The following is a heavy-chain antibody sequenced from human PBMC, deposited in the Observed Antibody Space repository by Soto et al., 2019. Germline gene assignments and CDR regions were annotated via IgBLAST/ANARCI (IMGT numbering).Heavy chain of an antibody. CDR3: ARDEYQLLSSASWFDS. CDR1: GGSISDDSY. Sequence: SETLSLTCTVSGGSISDDSYWSLIRQTPGKGLEWIGYIYHTGNTYYNPSLRSRVSISVDKSKSQFSLKLISVTAADTAVYFCARDEYQLLSSASWFDSWGQGTLVTVSS. D-gene: IGHD2-2*01. V-gene: IGHV4-30-4*01. J-gene: IGHJ5*01. CDR2: IYHTGNT.